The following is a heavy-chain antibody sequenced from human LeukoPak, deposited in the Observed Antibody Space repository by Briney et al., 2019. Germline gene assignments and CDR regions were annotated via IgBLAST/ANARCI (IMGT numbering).Heavy chain of an antibody. CDR2: ISAYNGNT. D-gene: IGHD5-12*01. J-gene: IGHJ3*02. V-gene: IGHV1-18*01. CDR1: GYTFTSYG. CDR3: ARRSGYDRRAGTLDI. Sequence: GASVKVSCKASGYTFTSYGISWVRQAPGQGLEWMGWISAYNGNTNYAQKLQGRVTVTTDTSTNTAYMELRSLTSDDTAVYYCARRSGYDRRAGTLDIWGQGTMVTVSS.